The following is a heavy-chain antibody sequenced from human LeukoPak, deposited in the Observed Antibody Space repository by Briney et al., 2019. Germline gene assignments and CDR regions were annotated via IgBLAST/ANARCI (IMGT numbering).Heavy chain of an antibody. CDR2: IYTSGST. CDR3: ASEWELPESSAFDI. V-gene: IGHV4-61*02. J-gene: IGHJ3*02. D-gene: IGHD1-26*01. CDR1: GGSISSGSYY. Sequence: PSETLSLTCTVSGGSISSGSYYWSWIRQPAGKGLEWIGRIYTSGSTNYNPSLKSRVTISVDTSKNQFSLKLSSVTAADTAVYYCASEWELPESSAFDIWGQGTMVTVSS.